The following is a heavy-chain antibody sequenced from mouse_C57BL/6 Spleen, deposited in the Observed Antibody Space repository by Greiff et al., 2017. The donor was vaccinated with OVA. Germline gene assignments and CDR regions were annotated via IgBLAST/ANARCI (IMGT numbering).Heavy chain of an antibody. CDR1: GYTFTSYW. J-gene: IGHJ1*03. V-gene: IGHV1-72*01. CDR3: AREDDYDWYFDV. D-gene: IGHD2-4*01. CDR2: IDPHSGGT. Sequence: QVQLQQPGAELVKPGASVKLSCKASGYTFTSYWMHWVKQRPGRGLEWIGRIDPHSGGTKYNEKFKSKATLTVDKPSSTAYLQLSSLTSEDSAVYYCAREDDYDWYFDVWGTGTTVTVSS.